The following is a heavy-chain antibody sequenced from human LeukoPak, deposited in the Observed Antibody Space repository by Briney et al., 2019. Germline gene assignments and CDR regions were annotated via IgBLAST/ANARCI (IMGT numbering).Heavy chain of an antibody. V-gene: IGHV3-66*01. J-gene: IGHJ4*02. Sequence: GGSLRLSCAASGFTVSINYMTWVRQAPGKGLEWVSLISTGGSTYYADSVKGRFTISRDNSKNTLSLQMNSLRAEDTAVYYCARAQSSDSSGYYLLDYWGQGTLVTVSS. CDR3: ARAQSSDSSGYYLLDY. CDR1: GFTVSINY. D-gene: IGHD3-22*01. CDR2: ISTGGST.